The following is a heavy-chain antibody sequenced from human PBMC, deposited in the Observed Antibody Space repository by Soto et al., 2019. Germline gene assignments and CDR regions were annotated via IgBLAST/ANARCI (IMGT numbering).Heavy chain of an antibody. D-gene: IGHD1-26*01. CDR3: AQYSRAEHLGES. Sequence: GGSLRLSCADSGFTFGSRHIAWVRQAPGKGLEWVSAISNDGDYTFYIDSVRGRFTISRDNSNNILHLQMNALRADDTAMYYCAQYSRAEHLGESWGQGTLVTVSS. J-gene: IGHJ4*02. CDR1: GFTFGSRH. CDR2: ISNDGDYT. V-gene: IGHV3-23*01.